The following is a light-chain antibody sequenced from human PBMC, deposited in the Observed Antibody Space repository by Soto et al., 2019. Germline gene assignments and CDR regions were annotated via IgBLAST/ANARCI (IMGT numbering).Light chain of an antibody. Sequence: DIQMTQSPSSLSASVGDRVTITCQASQDISNYLNWYQQKPGKAPKLLIYDASNLETGVPSRFSGSGSGTDFTFTISSLQPEDIATYYCQQYDNLQALTFGGGTRLEIK. J-gene: IGKJ5*01. CDR1: QDISNY. V-gene: IGKV1-33*01. CDR2: DAS. CDR3: QQYDNLQALT.